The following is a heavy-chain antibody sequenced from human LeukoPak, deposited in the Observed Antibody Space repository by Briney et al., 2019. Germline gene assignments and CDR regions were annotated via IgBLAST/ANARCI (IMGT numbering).Heavy chain of an antibody. CDR2: IYPPTGGT. J-gene: IGHJ4*02. CDR1: GYTFTACH. V-gene: IGHV1-2*02. CDR3: VRENWYYDH. D-gene: IGHD3-16*01. Sequence: ASVKVSCKTSGYTFTACHMHWVRQAPGQGLEFMGWIYPPTGGTILAEKFQGRVTMTRDTSITTAYMELSGLNFDDTAVYYCVRENWYYDHWGQGTLVTVSS.